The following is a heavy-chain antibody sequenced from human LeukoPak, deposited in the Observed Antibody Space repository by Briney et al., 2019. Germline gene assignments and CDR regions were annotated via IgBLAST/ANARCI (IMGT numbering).Heavy chain of an antibody. D-gene: IGHD4-23*01. J-gene: IGHJ3*02. V-gene: IGHV4-59*01. Sequence: KPSETLSLTCPVSGGSISSYYWSWIRQPPGKGLEWIGYIYYSGSTNCNPSVKSRVAMSVDTSKKHFSLKLSSLTAADTAVYYCARGGTAVIAPYAFDIWGQGTMVTVSS. CDR2: IYYSGST. CDR3: ARGGTAVIAPYAFDI. CDR1: GGSISSYY.